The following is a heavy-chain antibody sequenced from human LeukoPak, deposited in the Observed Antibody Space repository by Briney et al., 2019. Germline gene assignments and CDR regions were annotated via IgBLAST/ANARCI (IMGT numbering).Heavy chain of an antibody. V-gene: IGHV1-46*01. CDR1: GYTLTELS. J-gene: IGHJ5*02. Sequence: ASVKVSCKVSGYTLTELSMHWVRQAPGQGLEWMGIINPSGGSTSYAQKFQGRVTMTRDTSTSTVYMELSSLRSEDTAVYYCASSSSGPSPFDPWGQGTLVTVSS. CDR2: INPSGGST. CDR3: ASSSSGPSPFDP. D-gene: IGHD3-22*01.